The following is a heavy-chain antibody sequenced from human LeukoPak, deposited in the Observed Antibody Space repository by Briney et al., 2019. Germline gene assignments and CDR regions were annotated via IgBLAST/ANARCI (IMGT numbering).Heavy chain of an antibody. CDR1: RFTFSSYA. Sequence: GWSLRLSCAASRFTFSSYAMSWVRQAPGKGLEWVSGISGSGGSTYFADSVKGRFTISRDNSKNTLYLQMNSLRAEDSAVYYCAKAGGGGYADRIDYWGQGTLATVSS. J-gene: IGHJ4*02. D-gene: IGHD5-12*01. CDR2: ISGSGGST. V-gene: IGHV3-23*01. CDR3: AKAGGGGYADRIDY.